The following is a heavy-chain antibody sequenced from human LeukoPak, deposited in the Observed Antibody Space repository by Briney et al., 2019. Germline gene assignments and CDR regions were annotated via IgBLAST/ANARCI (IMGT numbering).Heavy chain of an antibody. Sequence: GESLQISCKGSGYIFTSYWIGWARQLPGKGLEWMGIIYPGDSDTRYSPSFQGQVTISPDKSISPPYLQSTSLDDSVTAIYFFARSLTARGSYALWGQGTLVTASS. D-gene: IGHD1-26*01. CDR2: IYPGDSDT. CDR3: ARSLTARGSYAL. CDR1: GYIFTSYW. V-gene: IGHV5-51*01. J-gene: IGHJ4*02.